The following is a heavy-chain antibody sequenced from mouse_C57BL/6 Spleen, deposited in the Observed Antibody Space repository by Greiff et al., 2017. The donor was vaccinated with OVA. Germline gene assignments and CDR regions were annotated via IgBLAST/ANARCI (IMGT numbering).Heavy chain of an antibody. Sequence: EVQRVESGGGLVKPGGSLKLSCAASGFTFSSYAMSWVRQTPEKRLEWVANISDGGSYTYYPDNVKGRFTISRDNAKNNLYLQMSHLKSEDTAMYYCARERTFFYYWGQGTTLTVSS. CDR2: ISDGGSYT. CDR1: GFTFSSYA. J-gene: IGHJ2*01. CDR3: ARERTFFYY. V-gene: IGHV5-4*01.